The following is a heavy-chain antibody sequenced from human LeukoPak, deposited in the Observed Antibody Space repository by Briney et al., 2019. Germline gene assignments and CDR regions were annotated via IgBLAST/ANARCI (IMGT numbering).Heavy chain of an antibody. J-gene: IGHJ3*02. CDR1: GFPFWLYR. Sequence: KPGGPLRLSCAPSGFPFWLYRMQGAPPPPGGAGVWFSSITSSSSYIYYAEAVKGRFTISRDNAKNSLYVQMNSLRAEDTAVYYCARRYSGSLCAFDIWGQGTMVTVSS. V-gene: IGHV3-21*01. D-gene: IGHD1-26*01. CDR3: ARRYSGSLCAFDI. CDR2: ITSSSSYI.